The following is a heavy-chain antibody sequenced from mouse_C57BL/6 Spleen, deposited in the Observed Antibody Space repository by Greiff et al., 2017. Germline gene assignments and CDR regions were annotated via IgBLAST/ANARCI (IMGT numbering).Heavy chain of an antibody. D-gene: IGHD1-1*01. CDR3: ARGDYYYGSSYEWYFDV. CDR2: ISYDGSN. Sequence: EVQLVESGPGLVKPSQSLSLTCSVTGYSITSGYYWNWIRQFPGNKLEWMGYISYDGSNNYNPSLKNRISITRDTSKNQFFLKLNSVTTEDTATYYCARGDYYYGSSYEWYFDVWGTGTTVTVSS. CDR1: GYSITSGYY. V-gene: IGHV3-6*01. J-gene: IGHJ1*03.